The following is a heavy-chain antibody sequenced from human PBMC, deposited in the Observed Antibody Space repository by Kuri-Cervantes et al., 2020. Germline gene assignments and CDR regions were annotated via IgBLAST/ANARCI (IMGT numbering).Heavy chain of an antibody. V-gene: IGHV4-59*01. Sequence: GSLRLSCTVSGGSISSYYWXWIRQPPGKGLEWIGYIYYSGSTNYNPSLKSRVTISVDTSKNQFSLKLSSVTAADTAVYYCARFAKYYDFWSGYYNPGGXXYYYMDVWGKGTTVTVSS. CDR3: ARFAKYYDFWSGYYNPGGXXYYYMDV. D-gene: IGHD3-3*01. CDR1: GGSISSYY. J-gene: IGHJ6*03. CDR2: IYYSGST.